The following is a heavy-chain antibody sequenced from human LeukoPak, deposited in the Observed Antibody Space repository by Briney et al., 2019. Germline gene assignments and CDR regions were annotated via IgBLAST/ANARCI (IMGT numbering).Heavy chain of an antibody. J-gene: IGHJ3*02. CDR3: ARDVYDSSGLSGAFDI. D-gene: IGHD3-22*01. CDR2: IKQDGSEK. CDR1: GFTFSSYW. V-gene: IGHV3-7*01. Sequence: GGSLRLSCAASGFTFSSYWMSWVRQAPGKGLEWVANIKQDGSEKYYVDSVKGRFTISRDNAKNSLYLQMNSLRAEDTAVYYCARDVYDSSGLSGAFDIWGQGTMVTVSS.